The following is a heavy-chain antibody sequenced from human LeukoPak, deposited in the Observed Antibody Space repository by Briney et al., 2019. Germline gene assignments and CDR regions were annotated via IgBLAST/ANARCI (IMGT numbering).Heavy chain of an antibody. Sequence: PGGSLRLSCAASGFTFSSYAMSWVRQAPGKGLEWVSAISGSGGSTYYADSVKGRFTISRDNSKNTLYLQMNSLRAEDTAVYYCAKDSLGYSSGFDAFDIWDQGTMVTVSS. CDR2: ISGSGGST. D-gene: IGHD6-19*01. V-gene: IGHV3-23*01. J-gene: IGHJ3*02. CDR1: GFTFSSYA. CDR3: AKDSLGYSSGFDAFDI.